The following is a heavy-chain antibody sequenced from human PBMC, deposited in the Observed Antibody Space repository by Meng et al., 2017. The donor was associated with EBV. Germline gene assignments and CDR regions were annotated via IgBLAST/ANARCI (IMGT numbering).Heavy chain of an antibody. CDR1: VDSISSRSYY. Sequence: QLQLYQSGPGLVKPSETLSLTCTVAVDSISSRSYYWGWIRQSPGKGLEWIGNVYYSGNSYYNPSLKSRVTISVDTSKNQFYLKLISVTAADTAVYFCARVSFYDYWSGYSFNWFDHRGQGTLVPVPQ. CDR3: ARVSFYDYWSGYSFNWFDH. CDR2: VYYSGNS. V-gene: IGHV4-39*01. J-gene: IGHJ5*02. D-gene: IGHD3-3*01.